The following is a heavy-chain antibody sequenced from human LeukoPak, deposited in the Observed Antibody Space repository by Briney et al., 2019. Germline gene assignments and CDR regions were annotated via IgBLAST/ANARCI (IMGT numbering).Heavy chain of an antibody. CDR2: ISSSSSTI. V-gene: IGHV3-48*01. J-gene: IGHJ4*02. CDR1: GFTFSSYS. CDR3: ATSAHIVVVPAAVY. Sequence: GGSLRLSCAASGFTFSSYSMNWVRQAPGKGLEWASYISSSSSTIYYADSVKGRFTISRDNAKNSLYLQMNSLRAEDTAVYYCATSAHIVVVPAAVYWGQGTLVTVSS. D-gene: IGHD2-2*01.